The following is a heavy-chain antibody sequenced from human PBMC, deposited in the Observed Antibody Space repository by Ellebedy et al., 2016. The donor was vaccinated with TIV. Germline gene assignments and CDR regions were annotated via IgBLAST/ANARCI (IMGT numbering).Heavy chain of an antibody. CDR1: EFTFSGYW. CDR2: IRHDGIDK. CDR3: ARVPVPYGSGTYDY. V-gene: IGHV3-7*01. J-gene: IGHJ4*02. D-gene: IGHD3-10*01. Sequence: GESLKISXAASEFTFSGYWMSWVRQAPEKGLEWVANIRHDGIDKFYVDSVKGRFTISRDNAKNSLYLQMNSLRVEDTAVYFCARVPVPYGSGTYDYWGQGTLVTVSS.